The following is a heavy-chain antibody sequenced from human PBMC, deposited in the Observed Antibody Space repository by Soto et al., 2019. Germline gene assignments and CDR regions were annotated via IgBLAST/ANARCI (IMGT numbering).Heavy chain of an antibody. CDR1: GGSISSSSYY. J-gene: IGHJ4*02. Sequence: SETLSLTCTVSGGSISSSSYYWGWIRQPPGKGLEWIGSIYYSGSTYYNPSLKSRVTISVDTSKNQFSLKLSSVTAADTAVYYCARDLYGDSRYFDYWGQGTLVTVSS. D-gene: IGHD4-17*01. V-gene: IGHV4-39*02. CDR2: IYYSGST. CDR3: ARDLYGDSRYFDY.